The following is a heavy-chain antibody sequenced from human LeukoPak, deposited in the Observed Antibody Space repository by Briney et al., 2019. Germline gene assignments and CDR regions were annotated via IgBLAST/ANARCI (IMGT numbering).Heavy chain of an antibody. J-gene: IGHJ4*02. D-gene: IGHD6-19*01. CDR1: GYTFTSYA. Sequence: ASVKVSCKASGYTFTSYAMHRVRQAPGQRLEWMGWINAGNGNTKYSQKFQGRVTITRDTSASTAYMELSSLRSEDTAVYYCAVGFEWLGLFDYWGQGTLVTVSS. V-gene: IGHV1-3*01. CDR3: AVGFEWLGLFDY. CDR2: INAGNGNT.